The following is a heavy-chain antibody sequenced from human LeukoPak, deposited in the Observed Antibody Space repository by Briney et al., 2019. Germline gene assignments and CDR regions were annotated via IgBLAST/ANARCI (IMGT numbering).Heavy chain of an antibody. CDR2: ISAYNGNT. CDR3: ARDPGTYSSLHFDY. V-gene: IGHV1-18*01. D-gene: IGHD6-13*01. CDR1: GYAFTSYG. J-gene: IGHJ4*02. Sequence: GASVKVSCKASGYAFTSYGISWVRQAPGQGLEWMGWISAYNGNTNYAQKLQGRVTMTTDTSTSTAYMELRSLRSDDTAVYYCARDPGTYSSLHFDYWGQGTLVTVSS.